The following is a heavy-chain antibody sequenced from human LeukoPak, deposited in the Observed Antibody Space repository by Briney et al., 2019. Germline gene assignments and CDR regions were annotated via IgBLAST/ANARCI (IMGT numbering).Heavy chain of an antibody. Sequence: GASVKVSCKASGYTFTSYGISWVRQAPGQGLEWMGWISAYNDNTNYAQKLQGRVTMTTDTSTSTAYMELRSLRSDDTAVYYCARVWDYDSSGYYPLDYWGQGTLVTVSS. V-gene: IGHV1-18*01. CDR2: ISAYNDNT. J-gene: IGHJ4*02. CDR1: GYTFTSYG. D-gene: IGHD3-22*01. CDR3: ARVWDYDSSGYYPLDY.